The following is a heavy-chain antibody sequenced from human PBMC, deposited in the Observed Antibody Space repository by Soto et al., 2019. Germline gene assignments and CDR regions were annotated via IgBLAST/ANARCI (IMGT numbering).Heavy chain of an antibody. CDR3: AKDVYFDSYYFDQ. CDR1: GFTVTSHA. CDR2: LSHGGRQK. Sequence: GSLRLSCAASGFTVTSHAMHWVRQAPGKGLEWVAVLSHGGRQKHYVDSVKGRFTLSRDESDNTVYLQMNSLRPEDTAVYYCAKDVYFDSYYFDQWGQGTMVTVSS. D-gene: IGHD3-9*01. V-gene: IGHV3-30*04. J-gene: IGHJ4*02.